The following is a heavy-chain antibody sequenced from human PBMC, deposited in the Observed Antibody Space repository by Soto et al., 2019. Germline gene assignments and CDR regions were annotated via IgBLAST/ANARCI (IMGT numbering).Heavy chain of an antibody. CDR3: ARDLKRSFDI. CDR2: IKQDGSDK. V-gene: IGHV3-7*01. Sequence: GGSLRLSCAASEFTFSTYWMSWVRQAPGKGLEWVANIKQDGSDKYYVDSVKGRFTISRDNAKNSLYLQMNSLRAEDSAVYYCARDLKRSFDIWGQGTMVTVSS. CDR1: EFTFSTYW. J-gene: IGHJ3*02.